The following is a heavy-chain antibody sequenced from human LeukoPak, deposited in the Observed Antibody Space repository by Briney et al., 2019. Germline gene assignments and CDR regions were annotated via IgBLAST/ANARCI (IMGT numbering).Heavy chain of an antibody. CDR2: ISYDGTDK. CDR1: GFTFSTYA. D-gene: IGHD3-10*01. CDR3: ARDKLPYYYGSGSQF. J-gene: IGHJ4*02. V-gene: IGHV3-30*04. Sequence: GGSLRLSCAASGFTFSTYAMHWVRQAPGKGLEWVALISYDGTDKYYADSVKGRFTISRDNAKNSLYLQMNSLRAEDTAVYYCARDKLPYYYGSGSQFWGQGTLVTVSS.